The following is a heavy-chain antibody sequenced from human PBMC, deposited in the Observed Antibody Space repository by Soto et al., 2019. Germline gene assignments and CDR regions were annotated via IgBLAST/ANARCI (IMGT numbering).Heavy chain of an antibody. V-gene: IGHV4-4*02. J-gene: IGHJ4*02. CDR2: SYHSGST. CDR3: ASLFEYSSSSDADY. D-gene: IGHD6-6*01. CDR1: GGSISSSNW. Sequence: QVQLQESGPGLVKPSGTLSLTCAVSGGSISSSNWWSWVRQPPGKGLEWIGESYHSGSTNYNPSLKSRATISVDKSKNQFSLKLIAVTAADTAVYYGASLFEYSSSSDADYWGQGTLVTVSS.